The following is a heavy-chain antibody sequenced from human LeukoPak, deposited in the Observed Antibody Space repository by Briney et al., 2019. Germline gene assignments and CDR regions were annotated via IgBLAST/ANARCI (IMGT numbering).Heavy chain of an antibody. V-gene: IGHV4-59*01. CDR1: GGSISTYY. CDR3: ARGYFDNSGYSAPFHY. Sequence: SETLSLTCTVSGGSISTYYWSWIRQPPGKGLEWIGYIHYSGSTNCNPSLKSRVTISVDTSKNQFSLKLSSVTAADTAVYYCARGYFDNSGYSAPFHYWGQGTLVTVSS. J-gene: IGHJ4*02. D-gene: IGHD3-22*01. CDR2: IHYSGST.